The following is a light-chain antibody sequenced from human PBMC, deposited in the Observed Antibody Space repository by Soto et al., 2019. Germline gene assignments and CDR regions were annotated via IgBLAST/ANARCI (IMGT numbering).Light chain of an antibody. CDR1: QSIKSDY. J-gene: IGKJ1*01. CDR3: HQYGSSAWT. CDR2: GAS. Sequence: EIVLTQSPDTLSLSPGERATLSCRATQSIKSDYLAWYQQKPGQAPRPLIYGASNRATGIPDRFSGSRSGTDFTLTIRRLEPEDSAVYYFHQYGSSAWTFGQGTTMEIK. V-gene: IGKV3-20*01.